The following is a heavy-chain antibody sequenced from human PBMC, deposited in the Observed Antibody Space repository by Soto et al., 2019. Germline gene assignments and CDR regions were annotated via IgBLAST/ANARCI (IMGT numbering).Heavy chain of an antibody. J-gene: IGHJ6*02. V-gene: IGHV3-74*01. D-gene: IGHD2-8*01. CDR2: INSDGSST. CDR1: GFTFSSYA. CDR3: ARGGYCTNGVCYRVRNYYYYGMDV. Sequence: GGSLRLSCAASGFTFSSYAMSWFRQAPGKGLVWVSRINSDGSSTSYADSVKGRFTISRDNAKNTLYLQMNSLRAEDTAVYYCARGGYCTNGVCYRVRNYYYYGMDVWGQGTTVTVSS.